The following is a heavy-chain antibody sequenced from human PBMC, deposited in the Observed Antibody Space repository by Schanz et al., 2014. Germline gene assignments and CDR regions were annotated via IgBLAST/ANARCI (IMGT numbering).Heavy chain of an antibody. CDR1: GFDFNSYS. Sequence: EVQLVESGGGLVQPGGSLRLSCEASGFDFNSYSMNWVRQVPGKGLEWLSYIATSSSTRHYADSVKGRVTISRDNAKNSVSLQRRRLRVEDTAVYYCASGVHVSSLQKGLQFWGPGTLVIVSS. D-gene: IGHD3-10*01. CDR2: IATSSSTR. V-gene: IGHV3-48*01. CDR3: ASGVHVSSLQKGLQF. J-gene: IGHJ1*01.